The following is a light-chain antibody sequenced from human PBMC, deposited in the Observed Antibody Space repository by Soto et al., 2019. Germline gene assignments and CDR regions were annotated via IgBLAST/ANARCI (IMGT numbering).Light chain of an antibody. V-gene: IGLV2-8*01. J-gene: IGLJ3*02. Sequence: QSALTQPPSASGSPGQSVTISCTGTSSDIGGYDHVYWYRQDPGKAPKVMIYEVTKRPSGVPDRFSGSKAGNTASLTVFGLQAEDEANYYCGSCAGPFWVFGGGTKLTVL. CDR3: GSCAGPFWV. CDR1: SSDIGGYDH. CDR2: EVT.